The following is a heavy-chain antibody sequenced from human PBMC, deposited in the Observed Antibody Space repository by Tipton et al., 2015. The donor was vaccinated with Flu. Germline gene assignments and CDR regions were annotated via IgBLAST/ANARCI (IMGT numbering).Heavy chain of an antibody. CDR2: IYPSGNT. J-gene: IGHJ4*02. CDR3: VKDYVGGDGFWDFDH. V-gene: IGHV3-23*01. D-gene: IGHD5-24*01. Sequence: SLRLSCVASGYSLTSYATNWVRQAPGKGLEWVAAIYPSGNTNYANSVRGRFTIARDTAKSMVYLQMNSLTVEDTALYYCVKDYVGGDGFWDFDHWGLGTLATVSS. CDR1: GYSLTSYA.